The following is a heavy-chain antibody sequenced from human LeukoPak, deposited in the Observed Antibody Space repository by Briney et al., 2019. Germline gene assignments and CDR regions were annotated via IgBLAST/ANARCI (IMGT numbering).Heavy chain of an antibody. V-gene: IGHV1-8*02. CDR2: MNPNSGNT. CDR3: AKVSVVVVPAAIYGYYYYMDV. CDR1: GGTFSSYA. J-gene: IGHJ6*03. Sequence: ASVKVSCKASGGTFSSYAINWVRQATGQGLEWMGWMNPNSGNTGYAQKFQGRVTMTRNTSISTAYMELSSLRSEDTAVYYCAKVSVVVVPAAIYGYYYYMDVWGKGTTVTVSS. D-gene: IGHD2-2*02.